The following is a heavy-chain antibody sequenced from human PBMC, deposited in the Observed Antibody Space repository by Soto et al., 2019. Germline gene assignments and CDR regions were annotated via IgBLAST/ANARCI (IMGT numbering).Heavy chain of an antibody. CDR3: ARAPHYYDTDNWFDP. V-gene: IGHV1-69*01. CDR1: GGTFSSYA. Sequence: QVQLVQSGAEVKKPGSSVKVSRKASGGTFSSYAISWVRQAPGQGLEWMGGIIPIFGTANYAQKFQGRVTITADESTSTAYMELSSLRSEDTAVYYCARAPHYYDTDNWFDPWGQGTLVTVSS. J-gene: IGHJ5*02. D-gene: IGHD3-22*01. CDR2: IIPIFGTA.